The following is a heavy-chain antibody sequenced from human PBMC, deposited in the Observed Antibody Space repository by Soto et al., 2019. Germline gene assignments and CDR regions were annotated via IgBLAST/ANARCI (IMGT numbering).Heavy chain of an antibody. Sequence: SQAVSITGTVCGCSLRIGGYYCSWIRQHPGKGLEWIGYIYYSGRTYYNPSLKSRVTISVDTSKNQFSLKLSSVTAADTAVYYCARARWGRFDYWGQGTLVTGFS. D-gene: IGHD1-26*01. J-gene: IGHJ4*02. CDR1: GCSLRIGGYY. CDR2: IYYSGRT. CDR3: ARARWGRFDY. V-gene: IGHV4-31*03.